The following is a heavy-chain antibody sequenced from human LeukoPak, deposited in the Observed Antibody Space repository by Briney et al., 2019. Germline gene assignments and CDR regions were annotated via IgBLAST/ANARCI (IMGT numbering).Heavy chain of an antibody. CDR2: ISSSGSTI. V-gene: IGHV3-11*01. CDR3: ARDVDTAMAFDY. D-gene: IGHD5-18*01. Sequence: GGSLRLSCAASGFTFSDYYMSWIRQAPGKGLEGVSYISSSGSTIYYADSVKGRFTISRDNAKNSLYLQMNSLRAEDTAVYYCARDVDTAMAFDYWGQGTLVTVSS. CDR1: GFTFSDYY. J-gene: IGHJ4*02.